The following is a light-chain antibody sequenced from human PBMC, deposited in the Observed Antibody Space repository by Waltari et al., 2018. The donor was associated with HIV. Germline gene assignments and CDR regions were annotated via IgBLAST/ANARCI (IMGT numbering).Light chain of an antibody. CDR1: SSNIGRNS. J-gene: IGLJ1*01. CDR3: AAWNDNLSGYV. V-gene: IGLV1-47*01. CDR2: TNN. Sequence: QTVLTQPPSASGTPGQRVTISCSVSSSNIGRNSVYCYKQLPGTAPKLPIYTNNQRPSGFPDRFSGSKSGTSASLAISGLRSEDEADYYCAAWNDNLSGYVFGTGTKVTV.